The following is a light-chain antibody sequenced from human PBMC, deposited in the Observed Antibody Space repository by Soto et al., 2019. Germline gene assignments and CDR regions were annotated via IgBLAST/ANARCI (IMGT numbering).Light chain of an antibody. Sequence: ELVLTQSPGTLSLSPGERATLSCRASQSVSSSYLAWYQQKPGQAPRLLIYDASNRATGIPARFSGSGSGTDFTLTLSSLEPEDFAVYYCQQRSNWPPITFGQGTRLEIK. CDR3: QQRSNWPPIT. CDR2: DAS. V-gene: IGKV3D-20*02. CDR1: QSVSSSY. J-gene: IGKJ5*01.